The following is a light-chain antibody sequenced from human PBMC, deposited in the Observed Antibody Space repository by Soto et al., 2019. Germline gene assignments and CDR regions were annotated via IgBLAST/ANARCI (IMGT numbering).Light chain of an antibody. J-gene: IGLJ1*01. CDR1: KLGDKY. CDR2: QDS. CDR3: QAWDSSTYYV. Sequence: YELTQPPSVSVSPGQTASITCSGDKLGDKYACWYQQKPGQSPVLVIYQDSKRPSGIPERFSGSNSGNTATLTISGTQAMDEADYYCQAWDSSTYYVFGTGTKLTVL. V-gene: IGLV3-1*01.